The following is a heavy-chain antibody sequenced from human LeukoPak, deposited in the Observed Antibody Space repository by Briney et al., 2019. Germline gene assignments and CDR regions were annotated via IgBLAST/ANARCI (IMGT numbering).Heavy chain of an antibody. Sequence: PGGSLRLSCAASGFTFSSDAMHWVRQAPGKGLEWVAVISYDGSNKYYADSVKGRFTISRDNSKNTLYLQMNSLRAEDTAVYYCARGGYYDSPILDYWGQGTLVTVSS. CDR2: ISYDGSNK. V-gene: IGHV3-30-3*01. CDR1: GFTFSSDA. J-gene: IGHJ4*02. D-gene: IGHD3-22*01. CDR3: ARGGYYDSPILDY.